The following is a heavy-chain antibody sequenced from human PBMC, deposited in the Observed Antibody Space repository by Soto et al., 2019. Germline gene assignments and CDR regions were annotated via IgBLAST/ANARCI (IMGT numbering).Heavy chain of an antibody. V-gene: IGHV3-23*04. CDR3: AKDPPSERMQPDYGMDV. Sequence: DVQLVESGGDLVQPGGSLRLSCAASGFTFDSCVMSWVRQAPGKGLEWLSLISGSGRYTDYADSVKGRFTISRDNSKNILYLQMNSLRVEDTAVYYCAKDPPSERMQPDYGMDVWGQGTTVTVSS. D-gene: IGHD6-13*01. CDR1: GFTFDSCV. CDR2: ISGSGRYT. J-gene: IGHJ6*02.